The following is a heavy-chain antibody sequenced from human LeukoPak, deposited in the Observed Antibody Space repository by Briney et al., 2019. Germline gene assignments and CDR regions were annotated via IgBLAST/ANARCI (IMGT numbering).Heavy chain of an antibody. V-gene: IGHV3-11*04. D-gene: IGHD6-13*01. Sequence: GGSLRLSCAASGFTFSDYYMSWIRQAPGKGLEWVSYISSSGSTIYYADSVKGRFTISRDNAKNSLYLQMNSLRAEDTAVYFCARVGALSSSWLLYWGQGTLVTVSS. CDR3: ARVGALSSSWLLY. CDR2: ISSSGSTI. J-gene: IGHJ4*02. CDR1: GFTFSDYY.